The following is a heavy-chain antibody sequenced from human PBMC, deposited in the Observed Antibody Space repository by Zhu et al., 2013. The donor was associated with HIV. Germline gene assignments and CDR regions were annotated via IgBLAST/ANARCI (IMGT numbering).Heavy chain of an antibody. Sequence: QVQLVQSGAEVKKPGASVKVSCKTSGYTFTNYAMHWVRQAPGQRPEWVGWINVAYGNTKYSQKLQGRVTITRHTSAATAYMELNSLRFEDTAVYYCARGRGLAVAGTGPAYDYWGQGTLVTVSS. V-gene: IGHV1-3*01. D-gene: IGHD6-19*01. CDR1: GYTFTNYA. J-gene: IGHJ4*02. CDR3: ARGRGLAVAGTGPAYDY. CDR2: INVAYGNT.